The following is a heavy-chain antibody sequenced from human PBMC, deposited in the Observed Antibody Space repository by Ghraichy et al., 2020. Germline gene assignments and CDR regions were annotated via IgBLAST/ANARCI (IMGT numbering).Heavy chain of an antibody. Sequence: GGSLRLSCAASGFTFSSYAMHWVRQAPGKGLEWVAVISDDGSNKYYADSVKGRFTISRDKSKNTLYLQMNSLRAEDTAVYYCARDQRAAGTMGHYWYFDRWSRGTLVTVSS. CDR3: ARDQRAAGTMGHYWYFDR. CDR1: GFTFSSYA. V-gene: IGHV3-30*04. J-gene: IGHJ2*01. D-gene: IGHD6-13*01. CDR2: ISDDGSNK.